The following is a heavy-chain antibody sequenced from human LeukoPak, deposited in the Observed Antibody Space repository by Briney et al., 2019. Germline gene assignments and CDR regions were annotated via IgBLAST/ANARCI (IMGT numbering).Heavy chain of an antibody. Sequence: SETLSLTCTVSGGSISSSSYYWGWIRQPPGKGLEWIGSIYYSGNTYYNPSLKSRVTISVDTSKNQFSLKLSSVTAADTAVYYCARGRGGYIYRPFDYWGQGTLVTVSS. CDR3: ARGRGGYIYRPFDY. CDR1: GGSISSSSYY. CDR2: IYYSGNT. D-gene: IGHD5-24*01. J-gene: IGHJ4*02. V-gene: IGHV4-39*01.